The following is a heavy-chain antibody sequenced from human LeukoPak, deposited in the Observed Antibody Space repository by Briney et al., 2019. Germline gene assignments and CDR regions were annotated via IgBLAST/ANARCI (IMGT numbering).Heavy chain of an antibody. D-gene: IGHD3-3*01. J-gene: IGHJ4*02. CDR1: GFTFTAYN. CDR3: ARGGLPTYYDFWSGYYATVFFDY. V-gene: IGHV3-48*01. Sequence: GGSLRLSCAASGFTFTAYNMNWVRQAPGKGLEWVSYISRSGSSIYYADSVKGRFTVSRDDVGNSLYLQMNSLRAEDTAVYYCARGGLPTYYDFWSGYYATVFFDYWGQGTLVTVSS. CDR2: ISRSGSSI.